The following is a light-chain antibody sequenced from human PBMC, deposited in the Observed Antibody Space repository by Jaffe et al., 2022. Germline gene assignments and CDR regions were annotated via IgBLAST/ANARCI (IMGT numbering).Light chain of an antibody. CDR2: SRS. Sequence: DIQMTQFPSSLSASVGDRVTITCRASQAISNYLAWYQQKPGKVPRLLIYSRSTLQSGVPSRFSGSGSVTDFTLTINDLQPEDVAVYYCQKYNSAPWTFGQGTKVEIK. V-gene: IGKV1-27*01. CDR1: QAISNY. J-gene: IGKJ1*01. CDR3: QKYNSAPWT.